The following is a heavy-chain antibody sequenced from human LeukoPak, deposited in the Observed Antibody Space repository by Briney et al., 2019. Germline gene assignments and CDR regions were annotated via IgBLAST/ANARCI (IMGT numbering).Heavy chain of an antibody. V-gene: IGHV1-2*02. CDR3: ARTYYDILTGYYLDY. CDR1: GYTFTGYY. CDR2: INPNSGGT. Sequence: ASVKVSCKASGYTFTGYYMHWVRQAPGQGLEWMGWINPNSGGTNYAQKFQGRVTVTRDTSISTAYMELSRLRSDDTAVYYCARTYYDILTGYYLDYWGQGTLVTVSS. J-gene: IGHJ4*02. D-gene: IGHD3-9*01.